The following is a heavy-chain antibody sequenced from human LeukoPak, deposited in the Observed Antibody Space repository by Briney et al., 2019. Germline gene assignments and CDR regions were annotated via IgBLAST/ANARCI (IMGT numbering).Heavy chain of an antibody. Sequence: PGRSLRLSCAASRFTFSSYGMHWVRQAPGKGLEWLAITSNDGSSKYYADSVKGRFTISRDNSKNTVYLQMNSLRDEDTALYYCAKQGGRGCSGVDHWGQGTLVTVSS. D-gene: IGHD2-15*01. CDR3: AKQGGRGCSGVDH. CDR1: RFTFSSYG. V-gene: IGHV3-30*18. CDR2: TSNDGSSK. J-gene: IGHJ4*02.